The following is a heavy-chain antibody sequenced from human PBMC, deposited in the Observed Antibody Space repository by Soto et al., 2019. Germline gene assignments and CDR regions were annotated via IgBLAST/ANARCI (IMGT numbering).Heavy chain of an antibody. D-gene: IGHD1-26*01. CDR1: GGSLSGYY. Sequence: QVQLHQWGAGLLKPSETLSLTCGVYGGSLSGYYWTWVRQPPGRGLEWIGESNHSGGTKYNPSLKTQVNISLDMSKNQFSLKLNSLTAADTAPYYCARGPGGARESFFYGMDVWGQGTTVTVSS. V-gene: IGHV4-34*01. CDR2: SNHSGGT. CDR3: ARGPGGARESFFYGMDV. J-gene: IGHJ6*02.